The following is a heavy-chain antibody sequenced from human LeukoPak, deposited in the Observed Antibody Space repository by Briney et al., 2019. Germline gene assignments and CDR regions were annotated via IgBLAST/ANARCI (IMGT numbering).Heavy chain of an antibody. D-gene: IGHD5-12*01. CDR2: IYYSGTT. J-gene: IGHJ4*02. CDR3: ARVGYSGYDNRGSFDY. CDR1: GGSISSSSYS. Sequence: MTSETLSLTCTVSGGSISSSSYSWGWIRQPRGKGLEWVGSIYYSGTTYYNPSLKSRVTISVDTSKNQFSLRLSSVTAADTAVYYCARVGYSGYDNRGSFDYWGQGTLVTVSS. V-gene: IGHV4-39*07.